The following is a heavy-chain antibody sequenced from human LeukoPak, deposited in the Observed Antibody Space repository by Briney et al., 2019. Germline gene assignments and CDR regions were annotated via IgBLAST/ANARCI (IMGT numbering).Heavy chain of an antibody. D-gene: IGHD3-9*01. CDR2: INHSGSI. V-gene: IGHV4-34*01. CDR1: GGSFSGYY. J-gene: IGHJ4*02. Sequence: SETLSLTCAVYGGSFSGYYWSWIRQPPGKGLEWIGEINHSGSINYNPSLKSRVTISVDTSKNQFSLKLSSVTAADTAVYYCARGLGDILTGYQNGPGDYWGQGTLVTVSS. CDR3: ARGLGDILTGYQNGPGDY.